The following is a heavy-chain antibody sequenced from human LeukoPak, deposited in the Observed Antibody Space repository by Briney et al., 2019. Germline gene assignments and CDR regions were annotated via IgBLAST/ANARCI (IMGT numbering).Heavy chain of an antibody. J-gene: IGHJ4*02. CDR2: IIPIFGTA. Sequence: ASVTVSCKASGGTFSSYAISWVRQAPGQGLEWMGGIIPIFGTANYAQKFQGRVTITTDESTSTAYMELSSLRSEDAAVYYCASPSLTYRRGYLFWGQGTLVTVSS. CDR3: ASPSLTYRRGYLF. CDR1: GGTFSSYA. V-gene: IGHV1-69*05. D-gene: IGHD3-22*01.